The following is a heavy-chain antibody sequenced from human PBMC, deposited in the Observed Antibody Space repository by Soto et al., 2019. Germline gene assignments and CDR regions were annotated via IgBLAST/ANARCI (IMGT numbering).Heavy chain of an antibody. CDR1: GASISSGDYY. CDR2: IYYSGGT. Sequence: SETLSLTCTVSGASISSGDYYWSWIRQPPGKGLEWIGYIYYSGGTYYNPSLKSRVTISVDTSKNQFSLKLSSVTAADTAVYYCARLVQLLQGRWFDPWGQGTLVTVSS. V-gene: IGHV4-30-4*01. J-gene: IGHJ5*02. CDR3: ARLVQLLQGRWFDP. D-gene: IGHD2-15*01.